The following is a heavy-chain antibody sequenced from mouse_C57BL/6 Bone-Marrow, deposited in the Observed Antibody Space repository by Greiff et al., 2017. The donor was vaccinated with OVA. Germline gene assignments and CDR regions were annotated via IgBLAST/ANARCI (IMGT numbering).Heavy chain of an antibody. CDR2: INPNNGGT. CDR1: GYTFTDYY. CDR3: ARYPSITTVVGYYFDY. J-gene: IGHJ2*01. D-gene: IGHD1-1*01. Sequence: VQLQQSGPELVKPGASVKISCKASGYTFTDYYMNWVKQSHGKSLEWIGDINPNNGGTSYNQKFKGKATLTVDKSSSTAYMELRSLTSEDSAVYYCARYPSITTVVGYYFDYWGQGTTLTVAS. V-gene: IGHV1-26*01.